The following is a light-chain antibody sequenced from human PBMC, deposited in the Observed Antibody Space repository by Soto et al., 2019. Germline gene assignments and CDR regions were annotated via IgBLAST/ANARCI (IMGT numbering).Light chain of an antibody. CDR3: SSYTTSSTVA. CDR1: SSDIGGYNY. Sequence: QSALTQSASVSGSPGQSITISCNGTSSDIGGYNYVSWYQQHPEKAPKLMIFEVSKRPSGVSNRFSGSKSGNTASLTISGLLPEDEYDYYCSSYTTSSTVAFGGGTKLTVL. J-gene: IGLJ2*01. CDR2: EVS. V-gene: IGLV2-14*01.